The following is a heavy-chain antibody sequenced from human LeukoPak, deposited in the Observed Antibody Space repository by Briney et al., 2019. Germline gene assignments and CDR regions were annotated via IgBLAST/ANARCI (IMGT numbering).Heavy chain of an antibody. V-gene: IGHV4-59*01. D-gene: IGHD6-6*01. CDR3: ARYSSSHAFDI. Sequence: NPSETLSLTCTVSGGSISSYYWSWIRQPPGKGLEWIGYIYYSGSTNYNPSLKSQVTISVDTSKNQFSLKLSSVTAADTAVYYCARYSSSHAFDIWGQGTMVTVSS. CDR1: GGSISSYY. CDR2: IYYSGST. J-gene: IGHJ3*02.